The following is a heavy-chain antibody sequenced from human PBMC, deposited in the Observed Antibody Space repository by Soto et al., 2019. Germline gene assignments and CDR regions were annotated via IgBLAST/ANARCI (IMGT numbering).Heavy chain of an antibody. CDR2: IIPIFGTA. CDR3: ARNQWRDYRGGYYYYGMDV. CDR1: GGTFSSYA. D-gene: IGHD4-4*01. V-gene: IGHV1-69*13. J-gene: IGHJ6*02. Sequence: SVKVSCKASGGTFSSYAISWVRQAPGQGLEWMGGIIPIFGTANYAQKFQGRVTITADESTSTAYMELSSLRSQDTAVYYCARNQWRDYRGGYYYYGMDVWDQGTTVTVSS.